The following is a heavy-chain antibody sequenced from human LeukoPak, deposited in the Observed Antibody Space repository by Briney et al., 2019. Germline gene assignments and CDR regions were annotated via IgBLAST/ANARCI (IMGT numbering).Heavy chain of an antibody. CDR2: ISSSGDTI. J-gene: IGHJ4*02. CDR1: GFTFSSYS. V-gene: IGHV3-48*04. CDR3: ARQGSEIDY. Sequence: ETGGSLRLSCAASGFTFSSYSMNWVRQAPGKGLEWLSCISSSGDTIYYADSVKGRFTVSRDNAENSLYLQMNSLRAEDTAMYYCARQGSEIDYWGQGTLVTVSS.